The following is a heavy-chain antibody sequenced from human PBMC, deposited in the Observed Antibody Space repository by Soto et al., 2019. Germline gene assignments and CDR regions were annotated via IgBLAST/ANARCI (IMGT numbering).Heavy chain of an antibody. CDR1: GFTFSGSA. V-gene: IGHV3-73*01. D-gene: IGHD6-13*01. Sequence: GGSLRLSCAASGFTFSGSAMHWVRQASGKGLEWVGRIRSKANSYATAYAASVKGRFTISRDDSKNMAYLQMNSLKTEDTAVYYCTRLSSSSWFDYWGQGTLVTVSS. J-gene: IGHJ4*02. CDR2: IRSKANSYAT. CDR3: TRLSSSSWFDY.